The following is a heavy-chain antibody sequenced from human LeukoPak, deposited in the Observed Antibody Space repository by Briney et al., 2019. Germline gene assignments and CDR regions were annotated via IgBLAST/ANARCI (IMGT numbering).Heavy chain of an antibody. CDR1: GGSISYYY. Sequence: SETLSLTCTVSGGSISYYYWSWIRQPPGKGLEWIGYIYYSGSTNYNPSLKSRVTISVDTSKNQFSLKLSSVTAADTAVYYCASVSDYYGMDVWGQGTTVTVSS. CDR3: ASVSDYYGMDV. V-gene: IGHV4-59*12. J-gene: IGHJ6*02. CDR2: IYYSGST.